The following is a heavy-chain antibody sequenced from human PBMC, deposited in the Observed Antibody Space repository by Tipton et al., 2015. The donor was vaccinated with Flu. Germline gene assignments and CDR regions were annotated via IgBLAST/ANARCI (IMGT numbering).Heavy chain of an antibody. V-gene: IGHV4-59*01. CDR2: IYYSGST. Sequence: TLSLTCTVSGGSISSYYWSWIRQPPGKGPEWIGYIYYSGSTNYNPSLKSRVTISVDTSKNQFSLKLSSVTAADTAVYYCARDRCSGGSCYSGWFDPWGQGTLVTVSS. CDR3: ARDRCSGGSCYSGWFDP. J-gene: IGHJ5*02. CDR1: GGSISSYY. D-gene: IGHD2-15*01.